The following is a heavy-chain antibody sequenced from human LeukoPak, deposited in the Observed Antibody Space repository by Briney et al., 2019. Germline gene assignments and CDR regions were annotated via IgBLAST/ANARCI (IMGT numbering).Heavy chain of an antibody. Sequence: GESLKISCEGSGYSFTNYWIGWVRQMPGKGLERMGIIYPGDSDTRYSPSFQGQVTISADRSISTAYLQWSSLKASDTAMYYCARLPYSGSFLAPFDYWGLGTLVTVSS. J-gene: IGHJ4*02. V-gene: IGHV5-51*01. D-gene: IGHD1-26*01. CDR2: IYPGDSDT. CDR3: ARLPYSGSFLAPFDY. CDR1: GYSFTNYW.